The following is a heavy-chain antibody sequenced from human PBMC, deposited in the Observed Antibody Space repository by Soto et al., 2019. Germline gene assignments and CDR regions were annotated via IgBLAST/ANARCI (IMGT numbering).Heavy chain of an antibody. V-gene: IGHV4-59*01. J-gene: IGHJ6*03. CDR3: ARTSGYYVYYYYYLDV. CDR1: GCSISSYY. D-gene: IGHD3-22*01. CDR2: IYYSGST. Sequence: SETLSLNCTVSGCSISSYYWSWIRQPPGKGLEWIGYIYYSGSTNYNPSLKSRVTISVDTSKNQFSLKLCSVTAAVTAVYYCARTSGYYVYYYYYLDVWVKGITVTVSS.